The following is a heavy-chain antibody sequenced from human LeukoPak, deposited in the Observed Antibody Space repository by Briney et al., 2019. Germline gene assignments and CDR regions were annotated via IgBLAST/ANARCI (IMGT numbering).Heavy chain of an antibody. CDR1: GGSITTSDFD. Sequence: SETLSLTCAVSGGSITTSDFDWGWIRQPPGQGFEWIANISYSGKAYEYPSLMSRVTISVNTSKNQFSLDVTSVTAAYTGLFYCARFKGGTVFDYWGRGILVIVSP. V-gene: IGHV4-39*01. D-gene: IGHD1-26*01. CDR3: ARFKGGTVFDY. J-gene: IGHJ4*02. CDR2: ISYSGKA.